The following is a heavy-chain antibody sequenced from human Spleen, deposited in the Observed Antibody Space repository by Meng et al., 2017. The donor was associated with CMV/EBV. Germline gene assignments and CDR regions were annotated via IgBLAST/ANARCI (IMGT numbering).Heavy chain of an antibody. D-gene: IGHD1-26*01. CDR2: ISGSGGST. CDR1: GFTFSSYA. V-gene: IGHV3-23*01. CDR3: ARRDSGARGIDY. J-gene: IGHJ4*02. Sequence: GESLKISCAASGFTFSSYAMSWVRQAPGKGLEWVSAISGSGGSTYYADSVKGRFTISRDNSKSTLYLQMDSLRAEDTAVYYCARRDSGARGIDYWGQGTLVTVSS.